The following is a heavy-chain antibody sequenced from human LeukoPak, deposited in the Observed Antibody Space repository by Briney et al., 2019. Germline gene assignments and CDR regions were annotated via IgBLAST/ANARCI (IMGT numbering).Heavy chain of an antibody. Sequence: GSLRLSCTVSGFTVSSNSMSWVRQAPGKGLEWVSFIYSDNTHYSDSVKGRFTISRDNSKNTLYLQMNSLRAADTAVYYCARRAGAYSHPYDYWGQGTLVTVSS. CDR1: GFTVSSNS. V-gene: IGHV3-53*01. J-gene: IGHJ4*02. D-gene: IGHD4/OR15-4a*01. CDR3: ARRAGAYSHPYDY. CDR2: IYSDNT.